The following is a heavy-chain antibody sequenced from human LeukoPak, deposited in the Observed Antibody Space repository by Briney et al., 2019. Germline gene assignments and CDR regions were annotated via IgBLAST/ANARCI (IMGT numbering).Heavy chain of an antibody. V-gene: IGHV4-39*01. D-gene: IGHD3-3*01. CDR1: GGSISSSSYY. J-gene: IGHJ4*02. Sequence: SETLSLTCTVSGGSISSSSYYWGWIRQPPGKGLEWIGRIYYSGSTYYNPSLKSRVTISVDTSKNQFSLKLSSVTAADTAVYYCARRITASHFDYWGQGTLVTVSS. CDR2: IYYSGST. CDR3: ARRITASHFDY.